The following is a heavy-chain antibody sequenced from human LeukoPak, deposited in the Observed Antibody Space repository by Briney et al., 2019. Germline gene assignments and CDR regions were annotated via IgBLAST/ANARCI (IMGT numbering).Heavy chain of an antibody. CDR2: IYGVDGT. V-gene: IGHV3-53*01. Sequence: LSLTCTVSGGSISTYFWSWIRQPPGKGLEWVSVIYGVDGTSYADSVKGRFTISRDNSKNTVYLQMNSLRAEDTAVYYCASDLVYWGQGTLVTVSS. CDR1: GGSISTYF. D-gene: IGHD2-8*02. J-gene: IGHJ4*02. CDR3: ASDLVY.